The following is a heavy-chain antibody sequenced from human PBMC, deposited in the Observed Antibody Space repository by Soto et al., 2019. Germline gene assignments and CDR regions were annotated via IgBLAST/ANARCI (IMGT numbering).Heavy chain of an antibody. V-gene: IGHV3-11*01. CDR1: GFTFSDYY. J-gene: IGHJ6*02. D-gene: IGHD3-16*01. CDR3: ARGQGDSYFYGLDI. CDR2: ISSSGSTI. Sequence: PXASLQLSFAASGFTFSDYYMSWMRQAPGKGLEWVSYISSSGSTIYYADSVKGRFTISRDNAKNSLYLQMNNLRADDTAVFYCARGQGDSYFYGLDIWGQGTTVTVSS.